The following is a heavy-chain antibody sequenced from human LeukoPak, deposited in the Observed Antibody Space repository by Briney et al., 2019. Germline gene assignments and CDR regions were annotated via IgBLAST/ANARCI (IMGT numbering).Heavy chain of an antibody. J-gene: IGHJ4*02. CDR3: VRHSWTYFDH. Sequence: GGSLRLSCAASGFTFNNYWMTWVRQAPGKGLEWVANIKQDGSEKYYVDSVKGRFTISRDNAKNSLFLQMNSLRAEDMAVYYCVRHSWTYFDHWGQGTLVTVSS. CDR1: GFTFNNYW. D-gene: IGHD6-13*01. CDR2: IKQDGSEK. V-gene: IGHV3-7*01.